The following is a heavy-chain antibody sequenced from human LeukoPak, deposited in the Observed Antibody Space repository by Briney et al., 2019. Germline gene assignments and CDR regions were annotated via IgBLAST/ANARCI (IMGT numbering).Heavy chain of an antibody. D-gene: IGHD5-18*01. CDR3: AREGTAMVSFDY. Sequence: GGSLRLSXAASGFTFSSYEMNWVRQAPGKGMEWVSYISSGGNTIYYADSVKGRFTISRDNAKNSLYLQMNSLRAEDTAVYYCAREGTAMVSFDYWGQGTLVTVSS. CDR1: GFTFSSYE. J-gene: IGHJ4*02. V-gene: IGHV3-48*03. CDR2: ISSGGNTI.